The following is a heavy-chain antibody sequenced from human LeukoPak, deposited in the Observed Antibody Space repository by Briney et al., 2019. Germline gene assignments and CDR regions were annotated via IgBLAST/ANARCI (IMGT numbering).Heavy chain of an antibody. V-gene: IGHV3-23*01. D-gene: IGHD6-13*01. CDR1: GFTFSSYA. CDR3: ANLYSSSWYAAH. J-gene: IGHJ4*02. CDR2: ISGSGGST. Sequence: PGGSLILSCAASGFTFSSYAMSWVRQAPGKGLEWVSAISGSGGSTYYADSVKGRFTISRDNSKNTLYLQMNSLRAEDTAVYYCANLYSSSWYAAHWGQGTLVTVSS.